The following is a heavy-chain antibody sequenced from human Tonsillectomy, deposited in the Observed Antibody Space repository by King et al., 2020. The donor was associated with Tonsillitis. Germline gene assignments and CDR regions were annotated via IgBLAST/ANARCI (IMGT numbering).Heavy chain of an antibody. CDR2: IKSKTDGGTT. J-gene: IGHJ3*02. D-gene: IGHD3-3*01. Sequence: QLVQSGGGLVKPGGSLRLSCAASGFTFSNAWMSWVRQAPGKGLEWVGRIKSKTDGGTTDYAAPVKGRFTISRDDSKNTLYLQMNSLKTEDTAVYYCTTDRVDFWSGLFSNAFDIWGQGTMVTGST. CDR1: GFTFSNAW. V-gene: IGHV3-15*01. CDR3: TTDRVDFWSGLFSNAFDI.